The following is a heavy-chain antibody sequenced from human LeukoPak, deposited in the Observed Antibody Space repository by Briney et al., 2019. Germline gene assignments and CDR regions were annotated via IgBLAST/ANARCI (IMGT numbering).Heavy chain of an antibody. D-gene: IGHD1-26*01. CDR2: IYPGDSDT. J-gene: IGHJ3*02. CDR1: GYSFTSYW. V-gene: IGHV5-51*01. CDR3: ARRIVGATTSLSAFDI. Sequence: GESLKISCKGSGYSFTSYWIGWVRQMPGKGLEWMGIIYPGDSDTRYSPSFQGQVTISADKSISTAYLQWSSLKASDTAMYYCARRIVGATTSLSAFDIWGQGTMVTVSS.